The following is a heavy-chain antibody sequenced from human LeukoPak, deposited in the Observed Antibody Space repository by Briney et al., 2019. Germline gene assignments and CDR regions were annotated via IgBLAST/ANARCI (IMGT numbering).Heavy chain of an antibody. CDR2: INPDSGFT. D-gene: IGHD3-22*01. Sequence: GASVKVSCKASRYTFIGYYMQWVRQAPGQGPEWMGWINPDSGFTKYAQKFQGRVTLTRDTSISTGYMELRRLRSDDTAVYYCARDPSGDSSGWPFDRWGQGTLVTVSS. J-gene: IGHJ4*02. V-gene: IGHV1-2*02. CDR1: RYTFIGYY. CDR3: ARDPSGDSSGWPFDR.